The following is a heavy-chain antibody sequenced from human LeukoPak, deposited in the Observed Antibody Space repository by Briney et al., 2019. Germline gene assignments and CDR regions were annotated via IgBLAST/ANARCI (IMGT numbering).Heavy chain of an antibody. CDR2: IYHSGST. Sequence: NPSETLSLTCAVSGYSISSGYYWGWIRQPPGKGLEWIGSIYHSGSTYYNPSLKSRVTISVDTSKNQFSLKLSSVTAADTAVYYCALRDGYNYYFDYWGQGTLVTVSS. D-gene: IGHD5-24*01. V-gene: IGHV4-38-2*01. J-gene: IGHJ4*02. CDR1: GYSISSGYY. CDR3: ALRDGYNYYFDY.